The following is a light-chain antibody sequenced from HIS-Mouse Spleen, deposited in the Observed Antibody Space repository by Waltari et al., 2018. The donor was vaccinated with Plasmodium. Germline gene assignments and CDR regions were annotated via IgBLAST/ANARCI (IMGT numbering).Light chain of an antibody. CDR1: ALPKKY. V-gene: IGLV3-10*01. CDR3: YSTDSSGNHRV. CDR2: EDS. J-gene: IGLJ3*02. Sequence: SYELTQPPSVSVSPGQTARITCSGAALPKKYAYWYQQKSGQAPVLVIYEDSKRPSGIPERFSGSRSGTMATLTISGAQVEDGADYYCYSTDSSGNHRVFGGGTKLTVL.